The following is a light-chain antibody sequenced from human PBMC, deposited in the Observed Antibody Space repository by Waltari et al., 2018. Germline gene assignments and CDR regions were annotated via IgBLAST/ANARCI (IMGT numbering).Light chain of an antibody. CDR3: QSYDSDVIGVV. V-gene: IGLV1-40*01. CDR2: DDS. CDR1: SSNIGSPYN. Sequence: QSVLTQPPSVSGAPGQRVTIPCTGSSSNIGSPYNVHWYQQLPGTAPKLLIYDDSHRPSGVPDRFSGSKSGTSASLAITELRAEEEAEYYCQSYDSDVIGVVFGGGTKVTVL. J-gene: IGLJ3*02.